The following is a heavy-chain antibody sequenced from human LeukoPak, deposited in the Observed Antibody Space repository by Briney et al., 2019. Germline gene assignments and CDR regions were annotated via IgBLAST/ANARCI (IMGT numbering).Heavy chain of an antibody. CDR2: ISGSGGST. J-gene: IGHJ4*02. CDR1: GFTFSNYA. D-gene: IGHD5-18*01. CDR3: AKDLTIQLWSYYFDY. V-gene: IGHV3-23*01. Sequence: GGSLRLSCAASGFTFSNYAIHWVRQAPGKGLEWVSAISGSGGSTYYADSVKGRFTISRDNSKNTLYLQMNSLRAEDTAVYYCAKDLTIQLWSYYFDYWGQGTLVTVSS.